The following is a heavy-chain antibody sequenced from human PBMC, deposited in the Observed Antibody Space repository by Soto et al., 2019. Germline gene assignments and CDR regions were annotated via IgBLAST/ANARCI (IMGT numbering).Heavy chain of an antibody. J-gene: IGHJ6*03. D-gene: IGHD5-12*01. V-gene: IGHV1-2*04. CDR2: INPNGGVT. CDR3: ARESGGATATLDYYCFYMDV. CDR1: GDSFNDYY. Sequence: ASVKVSCKSSGDSFNDYYIHWVRQAPGQGFEWMGWINPNGGVTKYAQKFQGWVSMTRDTSVRTVYMQLSRLRSDDTAVYYCARESGGATATLDYYCFYMDVWGTGTTVTVSS.